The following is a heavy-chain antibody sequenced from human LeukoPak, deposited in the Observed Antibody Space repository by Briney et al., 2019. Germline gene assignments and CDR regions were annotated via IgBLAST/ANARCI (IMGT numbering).Heavy chain of an antibody. CDR1: GGPISSYY. J-gene: IGHJ3*02. V-gene: IGHV4-59*01. Sequence: SETLSLTCTVSGGPISSYYWSWIRQPPGKGLEWIGYIYYSGSTNYNPSLKSRVTISVDTSKNQFSLKLSSVTAADTAVYYCAAEIYCSSTSCYHDAFDIWGQGTMVTVSS. D-gene: IGHD2-2*01. CDR3: AAEIYCSSTSCYHDAFDI. CDR2: IYYSGST.